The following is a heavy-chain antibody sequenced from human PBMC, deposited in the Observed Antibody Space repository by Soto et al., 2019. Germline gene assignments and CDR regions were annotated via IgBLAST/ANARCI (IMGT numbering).Heavy chain of an antibody. D-gene: IGHD3-10*01. CDR3: AKDAVAYNGEWDWFDL. Sequence: EVQRLESGGGLVQPGGSLGLSCAASGFTFKNFAVSWFRQAPGKGMEWVSAIGGSGSSANYADSVKGRFTVSRDDSKSTLYLQMSGLRVDDTALYYCAKDAVAYNGEWDWFDLWGQGTLVTVSS. CDR2: IGGSGSSA. V-gene: IGHV3-23*01. J-gene: IGHJ5*02. CDR1: GFTFKNFA.